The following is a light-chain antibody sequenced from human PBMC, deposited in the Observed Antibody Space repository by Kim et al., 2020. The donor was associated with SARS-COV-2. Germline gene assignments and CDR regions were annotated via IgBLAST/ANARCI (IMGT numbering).Light chain of an antibody. CDR1: QGIGSSF. V-gene: IGKV3-20*01. CDR3: QQYGSSPRT. CDR2: GVS. Sequence: SPGKRATLACEASQGIGSSFLAWYQQKPGQAPRLLIDGVSSGATGIPDRFSGSGSGTDFTLTISRLEPEDFAVYYCQQYGSSPRTFGQGTKVDIK. J-gene: IGKJ1*01.